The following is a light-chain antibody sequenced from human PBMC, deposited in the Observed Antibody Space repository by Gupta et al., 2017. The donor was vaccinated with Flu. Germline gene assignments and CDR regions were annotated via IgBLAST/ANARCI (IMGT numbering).Light chain of an antibody. CDR1: SGAVTDGHY. CDR2: DTS. Sequence: QAVVTQEPSLTVSPGGTVTLTCGSSSGAVTDGHYPYWLQQKPGLAPRTLIFDTSDKHSWTPARFSGSLLGGKAALTLSGAQPDDEAEYYCFLYFGGGRVFGGGTKLTVL. J-gene: IGLJ3*02. V-gene: IGLV7-46*01. CDR3: FLYFGGGRV.